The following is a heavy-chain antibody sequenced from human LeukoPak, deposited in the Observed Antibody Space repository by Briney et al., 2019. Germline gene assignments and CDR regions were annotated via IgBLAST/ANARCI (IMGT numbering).Heavy chain of an antibody. D-gene: IGHD5-18*01. J-gene: IGHJ4*02. Sequence: SETLSLTCTVSGGSISSYYWSWIRQPPGKGLEWIGYIYCSGTTSYNPSLKSRVTISVDTSKNQFSLKLRPVTAADTAVYYCASLDDETSMAGGYWGQGTLVTVSS. CDR3: ASLDDETSMAGGY. V-gene: IGHV4-59*01. CDR1: GGSISSYY. CDR2: IYCSGTT.